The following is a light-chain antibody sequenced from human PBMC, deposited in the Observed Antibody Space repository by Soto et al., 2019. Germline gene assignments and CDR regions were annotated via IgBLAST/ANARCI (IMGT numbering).Light chain of an antibody. Sequence: QSVLTQPPSASGTPGQRVTMSCSGSNSNVGNYYVSWYQHLPGTAPKLLIYYNNRRPSGVPDRFSGSKSGTSASLAISGLRSEDESDYYCVAWDASLRGYVFGTGTKVTVL. CDR2: YNN. CDR3: VAWDASLRGYV. J-gene: IGLJ1*01. V-gene: IGLV1-47*02. CDR1: NSNVGNYY.